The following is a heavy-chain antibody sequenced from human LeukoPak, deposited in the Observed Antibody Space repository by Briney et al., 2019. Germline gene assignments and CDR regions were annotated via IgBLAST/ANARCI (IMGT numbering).Heavy chain of an antibody. Sequence: GGSLRLSCSAPGFTFSNFPMHCVRQAPGEGLEYVSAVSSDGGSTYYADSVMGRLTISRDNSKNTLSLQMGSLRAEDTAVYYCVKAILFGSVSYYADWGQGTLVTVSS. CDR1: GFTFSNFP. D-gene: IGHD3-22*01. CDR2: VSSDGGST. J-gene: IGHJ4*02. V-gene: IGHV3-64D*09. CDR3: VKAILFGSVSYYAD.